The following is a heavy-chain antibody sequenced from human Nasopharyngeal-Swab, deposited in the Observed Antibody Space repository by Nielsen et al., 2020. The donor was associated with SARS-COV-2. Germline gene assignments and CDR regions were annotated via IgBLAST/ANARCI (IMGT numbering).Heavy chain of an antibody. D-gene: IGHD3-22*01. J-gene: IGHJ4*01. CDR2: IGGTGGST. CDR3: ARDGREYYYFDSSEVGFDY. V-gene: IGHV3-23*01. CDR1: GFTFSGYA. Sequence: GESLKISCAASGFTFSGYAMSWVRQAPGKGLEWVSAIGGTGGSTYYADSVKGQFTISRDNSKNTLYLQMNSLRAEDTAVYYCARDGREYYYFDSSEVGFDYWGHGTLVTVSS.